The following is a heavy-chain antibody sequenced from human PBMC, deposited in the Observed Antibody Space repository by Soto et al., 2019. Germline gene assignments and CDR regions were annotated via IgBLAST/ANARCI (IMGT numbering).Heavy chain of an antibody. J-gene: IGHJ2*01. CDR1: GFTFSSYS. CDR2: ISSSSSDI. CDR3: ARDGIRYCCGGSCYSDCYFFL. Sequence: EVQLVESGGGLVKPGGSLRLSCAASGFTFSSYSMNWVRQAPGKGLEWVSSISSSSSDIYYADSVKGRFTISRDNAKNSRDLQRNNLRGEDTAVYYGARDGIRYCCGGSCYSDCYFFLWGRGKLVTVSA. V-gene: IGHV3-21*06. D-gene: IGHD2-15*01.